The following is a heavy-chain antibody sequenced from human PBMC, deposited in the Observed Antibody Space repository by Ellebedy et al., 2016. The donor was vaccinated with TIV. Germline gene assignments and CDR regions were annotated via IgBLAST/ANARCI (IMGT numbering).Heavy chain of an antibody. CDR3: ARGGAGFDSMNRELSFDS. D-gene: IGHD1-26*01. CDR1: GFTFSRHN. V-gene: IGHV3-48*02. J-gene: IGHJ4*02. CDR2: IRSSINSI. Sequence: GGSLRLXXTASGFTFSRHNMNWVRQAQGKGLEWVAFIRSSINSISYADSVKGRFTISRDDAENSLYLQMNSLRDEDTALYYCARGGAGFDSMNRELSFDSWGQGTLVIVSS.